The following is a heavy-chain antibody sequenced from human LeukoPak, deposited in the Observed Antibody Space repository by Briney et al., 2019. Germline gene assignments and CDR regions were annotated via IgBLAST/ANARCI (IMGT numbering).Heavy chain of an antibody. Sequence: GSLRHSCAASGFTFSSYGMHWVRQAPGKGLEWVAVIWYDGSNKYYADSVKGRFTISRDNSKNTLYLQMNSLRAEDTAVYYCARDQGITMIVVADYWGQGTLVTVSS. CDR3: ARDQGITMIVVADY. CDR1: GFTFSSYG. CDR2: IWYDGSNK. J-gene: IGHJ4*02. V-gene: IGHV3-33*01. D-gene: IGHD3-22*01.